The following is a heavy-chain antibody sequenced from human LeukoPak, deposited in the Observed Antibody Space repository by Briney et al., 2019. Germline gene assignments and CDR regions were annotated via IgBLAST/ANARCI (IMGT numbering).Heavy chain of an antibody. V-gene: IGHV3-11*04. CDR2: ISTSSSTI. J-gene: IGHJ4*02. Sequence: GGSLRLSCAASKFAFSDYYMTWIRQAPGKGLEWVSYISTSSSTIFYADSVKGRFTISRNNAQKSLFLQMDSLREEDTAVYYCAKVAAAGDWGQGTLVTVSS. CDR3: AKVAAAGD. CDR1: KFAFSDYY. D-gene: IGHD6-13*01.